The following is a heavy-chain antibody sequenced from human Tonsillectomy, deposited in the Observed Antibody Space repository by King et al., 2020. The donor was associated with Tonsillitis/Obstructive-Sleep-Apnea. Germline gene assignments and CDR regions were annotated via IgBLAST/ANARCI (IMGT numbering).Heavy chain of an antibody. CDR3: AGDQGNYYDSSGYYYRGVPRRNYYYGMDV. CDR1: GGSFSGYY. J-gene: IGHJ6*02. CDR2: INHSGST. V-gene: IGHV4-34*01. D-gene: IGHD3-22*01. Sequence: VQLQQWGAGLLKPSETLSLTCAVDGGSFSGYYWSWIRQPPGKGLEWIGEINHSGSTNYNPSLKSRVTISVDTSKNQFSLKLSSVTAADTAVYYCAGDQGNYYDSSGYYYRGVPRRNYYYGMDVWGQGTTVTVSS.